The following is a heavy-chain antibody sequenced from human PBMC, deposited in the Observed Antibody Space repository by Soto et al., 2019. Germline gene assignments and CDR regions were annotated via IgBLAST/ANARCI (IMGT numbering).Heavy chain of an antibody. CDR3: ARGIFYSFDI. V-gene: IGHV4-4*02. CDR2: IDHSGTT. CDR1: GVSISNPNW. J-gene: IGHJ3*02. Sequence: QVQLQESGPGVVKPSGTLSLTCAVSGVSISNPNWWAWVRQAPGKGLEWIGEIDHSGTTNYNPSLSSRVNISLDKSKNQFSLKLNSVAAADTAVYYCARGIFYSFDIWGQGTMVTVSS. D-gene: IGHD3-9*01.